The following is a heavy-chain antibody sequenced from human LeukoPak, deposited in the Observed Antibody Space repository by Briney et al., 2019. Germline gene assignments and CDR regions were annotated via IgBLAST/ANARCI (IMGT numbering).Heavy chain of an antibody. V-gene: IGHV4-59*01. D-gene: IGHD3-22*01. CDR3: ARYRSSGYLYYFDY. CDR1: GGSISSYY. J-gene: IGHJ4*02. Sequence: SETLSLTCTVSGGSISSYYWSWIRQPPGKGLEWIGYIYYSGSTNYNPSLKSRVTISVDTSKNQFSLKLSSVTAADTAVYYCARYRSSGYLYYFDYWGQGTLVTVSS. CDR2: IYYSGST.